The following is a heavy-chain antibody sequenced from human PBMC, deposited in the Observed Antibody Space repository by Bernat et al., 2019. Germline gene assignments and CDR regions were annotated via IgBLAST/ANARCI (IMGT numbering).Heavy chain of an antibody. CDR3: ARGEGYCSGGSCYVGPLSGY. CDR1: GGTFSSYA. J-gene: IGHJ4*02. CDR2: IIPIFGTA. Sequence: QVQLEQSGAEVKKPGSSVKVSCKASGGTFSSYAISWVRQAPGQGLEWMGGIIPIFGTANYAQKFQGRVTITADESTSTAYMELSSLRSEDTAVYYCARGEGYCSGGSCYVGPLSGYWGQGTLVTVSS. V-gene: IGHV1-69*01. D-gene: IGHD2-15*01.